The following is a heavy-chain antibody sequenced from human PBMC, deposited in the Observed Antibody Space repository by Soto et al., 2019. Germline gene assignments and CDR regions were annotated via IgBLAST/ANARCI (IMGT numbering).Heavy chain of an antibody. CDR1: GFTFGDYA. CDR3: TRALFGKNWFDP. D-gene: IGHD3-10*01. V-gene: IGHV3-49*04. Sequence: LRLSCTASGFTFGDYAMIWVRQAPGKGLEWVTFIRSKAYGGTTEYAASVKGRFTISRDDSKSIAYLQMNSLKTEDTAVYYCTRALFGKNWFDPWGQGTLVTAPQ. J-gene: IGHJ5*02. CDR2: IRSKAYGGTT.